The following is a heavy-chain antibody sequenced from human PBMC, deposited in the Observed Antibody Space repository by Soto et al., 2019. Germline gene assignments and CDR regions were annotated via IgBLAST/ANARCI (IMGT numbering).Heavy chain of an antibody. CDR2: IYYSGST. CDR1: GGSISSGGYY. V-gene: IGHV4-31*03. Sequence: QVQLQESGPGLVKPSQTLSRTCTVSGGSISSGGYYWSWIRQHPGKGLEWIGYIYYSGSTYYNPSLKSRVTISVDTSKNQFSLKLCSVTAADTAVYYCARSLVVITGDAFDIWGQGTMVTVSS. CDR3: ARSLVVITGDAFDI. D-gene: IGHD3-22*01. J-gene: IGHJ3*02.